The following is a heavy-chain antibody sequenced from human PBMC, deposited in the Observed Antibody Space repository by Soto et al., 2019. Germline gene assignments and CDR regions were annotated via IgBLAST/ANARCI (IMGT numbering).Heavy chain of an antibody. CDR3: AKRGRAGSYYSPYYFDY. CDR1: GFTFSSYW. J-gene: IGHJ4*02. D-gene: IGHD3-10*01. Sequence: GGSLRLSCAASGFTFSSYWMSWVRQAPGKGLEWVSAISGSGGSTYYADSVKGRFTISRDNSKNTLYLQMNSLRAEDTAVYYCAKRGRAGSYYSPYYFDYWGQGTLVTVPS. V-gene: IGHV3-23*01. CDR2: ISGSGGST.